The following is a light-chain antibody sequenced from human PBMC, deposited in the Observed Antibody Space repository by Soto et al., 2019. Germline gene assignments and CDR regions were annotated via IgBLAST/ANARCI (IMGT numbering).Light chain of an antibody. J-gene: IGKJ1*01. CDR3: QLYNNWPRT. CDR2: GAS. Sequence: EMAVTQSPATLSVSPGERATLSCRASQSVSSNLAWYQQKPGQAPRLLIYGASTRATGIPARFSGSGSGTEFTLTISSLQSEDFAVYYCQLYNNWPRTFGQGTKVEIK. CDR1: QSVSSN. V-gene: IGKV3-15*01.